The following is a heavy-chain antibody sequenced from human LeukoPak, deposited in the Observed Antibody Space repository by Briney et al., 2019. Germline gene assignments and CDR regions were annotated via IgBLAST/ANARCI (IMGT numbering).Heavy chain of an antibody. CDR1: GGSISSRSYS. D-gene: IGHD3-16*01. V-gene: IGHV4-39*01. CDR3: ATLRLPPRFDFDY. J-gene: IGHJ4*02. CDR2: IYYSGST. Sequence: PSETLSLTCIVSGGSISSRSYSWGWIRQPPGKGLEWIGSIYYSGSTYYNPSLKSRVTISVDTSKNQFSLKLSSVTAADTAVYYWATLRLPPRFDFDYWGQGTLVTVSS.